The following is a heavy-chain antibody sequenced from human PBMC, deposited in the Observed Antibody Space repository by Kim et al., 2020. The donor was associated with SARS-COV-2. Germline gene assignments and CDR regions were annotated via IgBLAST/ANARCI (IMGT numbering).Heavy chain of an antibody. D-gene: IGHD3-10*01. J-gene: IGHJ2*01. CDR3: ARDGWGRPSNWYFDL. V-gene: IGHV4-59*01. Sequence: PSLKSRVTISVDTSKNQFSLKLSSVTAADTAVYYCARDGWGRPSNWYFDLWGRGTLVTVSS.